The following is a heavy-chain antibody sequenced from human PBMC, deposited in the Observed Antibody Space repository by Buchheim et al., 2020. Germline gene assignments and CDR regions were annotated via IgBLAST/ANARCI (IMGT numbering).Heavy chain of an antibody. J-gene: IGHJ1*01. V-gene: IGHV3-49*04. CDR3: TLSSGWFEFQH. Sequence: EVQLVESGGGLVQPGRSLRLSCTASGFTFGDYAMSWVRQAPGKGLEWVGFIRSKAYGGTTEYAASVKGRFTISRDDSKNIPYLQMNSLKTEDTAVYYCTLSSGWFEFQHWGQSTL. D-gene: IGHD6-19*01. CDR1: GFTFGDYA. CDR2: IRSKAYGGTT.